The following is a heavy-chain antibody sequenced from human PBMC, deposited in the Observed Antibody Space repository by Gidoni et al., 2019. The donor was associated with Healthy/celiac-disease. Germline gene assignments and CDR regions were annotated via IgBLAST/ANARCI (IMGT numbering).Heavy chain of an antibody. CDR3: ARRGITGTTWHYYYYYGMDV. D-gene: IGHD1-7*01. V-gene: IGHV5-10-1*03. CDR1: GYSFTSYW. J-gene: IGHJ6*02. Sequence: EVQLVQSGAAVKKPGESLRISCKGSGYSFTSYWISGVRQMPGKGLEWMGRIDPIDSYTNYSPSFQGHVTISADKAISTAYLHLSSLKASDTAMYYCARRGITGTTWHYYYYYGMDVWGQGTTVTVSS. CDR2: IDPIDSYT.